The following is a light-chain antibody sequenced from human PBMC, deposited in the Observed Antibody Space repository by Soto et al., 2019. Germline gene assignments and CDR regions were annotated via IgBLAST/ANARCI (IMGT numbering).Light chain of an antibody. CDR3: QQYHNWPA. CDR1: QSVVSS. Sequence: EIVMTQSPATLSVSPGERATLSCRASQSVVSSLAWYQQKPGQAPRLLIYGAATRATGIPGRFSGSGSGTEFTLTISSLQSEDFAVYYCQQYHNWPAFGQGTKVEIK. J-gene: IGKJ1*01. CDR2: GAA. V-gene: IGKV3-15*01.